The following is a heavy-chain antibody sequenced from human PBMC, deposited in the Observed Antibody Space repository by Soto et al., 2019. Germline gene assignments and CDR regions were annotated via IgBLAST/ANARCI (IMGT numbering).Heavy chain of an antibody. J-gene: IGHJ4*02. CDR1: GFTFSNAW. Sequence: GGSLRLSCTASGFTFSNAWMSWVRQAPGKGLEWVGRIKSKTDGGTTDYAAPVKGRFTISRDDSKNTLYLQMNSLKTEDTAVYYCTTAWYDILTGYAMDWGQGTLVTVSS. CDR3: TTAWYDILTGYAMD. CDR2: IKSKTDGGTT. V-gene: IGHV3-15*01. D-gene: IGHD3-9*01.